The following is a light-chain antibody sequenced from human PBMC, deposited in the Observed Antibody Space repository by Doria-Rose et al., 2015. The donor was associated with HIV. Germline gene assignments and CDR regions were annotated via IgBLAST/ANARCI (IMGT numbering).Light chain of an antibody. V-gene: IGLV3-1*01. Sequence: VLTQPPSVSVSPGQTASITCSGDKLGDEYACWYQQKPGQSPVLVIYQDSKRPSGIPERFSGSNSGNTATLTISGTQAMDEADYYCQAWDSSTVVFGGGTKLTVL. CDR1: KLGDEY. J-gene: IGLJ2*01. CDR2: QDS. CDR3: QAWDSSTVV.